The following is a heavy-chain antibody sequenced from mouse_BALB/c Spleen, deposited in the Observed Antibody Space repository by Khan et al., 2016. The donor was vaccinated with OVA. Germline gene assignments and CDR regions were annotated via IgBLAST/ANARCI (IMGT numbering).Heavy chain of an antibody. J-gene: IGHJ2*01. Sequence: VQLQESGADLMKPGASVKISCKVAGYTFSSYWIEWRKQRPGHGLEWIGEILPGSGSTNCTEKFKGKATCTADTFSNTAYMQVSSMTSEDAAVYYCARVNSGNRNYFGYWGQGTTLTVSS. CDR3: ARVNSGNRNYFGY. CDR2: ILPGSGST. D-gene: IGHD1-1*01. CDR1: GYTFSSYW. V-gene: IGHV1-9*01.